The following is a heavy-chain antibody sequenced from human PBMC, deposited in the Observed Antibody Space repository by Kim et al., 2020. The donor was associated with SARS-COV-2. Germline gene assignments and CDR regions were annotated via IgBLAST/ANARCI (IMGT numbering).Heavy chain of an antibody. D-gene: IGHD3-10*01. J-gene: IGHJ4*02. V-gene: IGHV1-69*06. Sequence: SVKVSCKASGGTFSNYAIAWVRQAPGQGLEWMGGVIPIFNTANYAQKFQGRVTITADKSTSTAYMELSSLRSEDTAVYYCARAEEEYYGSGSYKYWGQGSLVTVPS. CDR3: ARAEEEYYGSGSYKY. CDR2: VIPIFNTA. CDR1: GGTFSNYA.